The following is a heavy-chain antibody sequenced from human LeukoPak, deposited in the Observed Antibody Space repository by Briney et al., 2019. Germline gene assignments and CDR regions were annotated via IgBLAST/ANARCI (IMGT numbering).Heavy chain of an antibody. V-gene: IGHV4-59*01. D-gene: IGHD2-2*01. CDR2: IYYSGST. Sequence: SETLSLTCTVSGGSISSYYWSWIRQPPGKGLEWIGYIYYSGSTNYNPSLKSRVTISVDTSKNQFSLELSSVTAADTAVYYCARGSVVPAAIGDYWGQGTLVTVSS. J-gene: IGHJ4*02. CDR3: ARGSVVPAAIGDY. CDR1: GGSISSYY.